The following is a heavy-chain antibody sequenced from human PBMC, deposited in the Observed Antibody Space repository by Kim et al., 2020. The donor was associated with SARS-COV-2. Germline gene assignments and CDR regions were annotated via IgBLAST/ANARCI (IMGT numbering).Heavy chain of an antibody. CDR3: ARGTPQRLVRGPYYYYMYV. CDR1: GGSFSGYY. CDR2: INHSGST. D-gene: IGHD6-13*01. J-gene: IGHJ6*03. Sequence: SETLSLTCAVYGGSFSGYYWSWIRQPPGKGLEWIGEINHSGSTNYNPSLKSRVTISVDTSKNQFSLKLSSVTAADTAVYYCARGTPQRLVRGPYYYYMYV. V-gene: IGHV4-34*01.